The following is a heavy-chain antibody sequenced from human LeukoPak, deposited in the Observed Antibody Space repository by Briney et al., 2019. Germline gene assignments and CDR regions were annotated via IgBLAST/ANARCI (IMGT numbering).Heavy chain of an antibody. Sequence: GGSLRLSCAASGFTFSNFGMHWVRQAPGKGLEWLSYINAASDGIYYADSVKGRFTISRDNAKNSLYLQINSLRAEDTALYYCARDLSDNYTIDYWGQGTLVTVSS. CDR1: GFTFSNFG. CDR3: ARDLSDNYTIDY. J-gene: IGHJ4*02. V-gene: IGHV3-48*01. D-gene: IGHD1-1*01. CDR2: INAASDGI.